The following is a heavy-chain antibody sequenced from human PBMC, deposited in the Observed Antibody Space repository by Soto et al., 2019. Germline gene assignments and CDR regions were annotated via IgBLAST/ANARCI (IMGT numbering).Heavy chain of an antibody. J-gene: IGHJ5*02. CDR2: INHSGST. CDR1: GGSFSGYY. V-gene: IGHV4-34*01. CDR3: ARRRYNWNYLVRFDP. D-gene: IGHD1-7*01. Sequence: QVQLQQWGAGLLKPSETLSLTCAVYGGSFSGYYWSWIRQPPGKGLEWIGEINHSGSTNYNPSLKSRVTISVDTSKNQFSLKLSSVTAADTAVYYCARRRYNWNYLVRFDPWGQGTLVTVSS.